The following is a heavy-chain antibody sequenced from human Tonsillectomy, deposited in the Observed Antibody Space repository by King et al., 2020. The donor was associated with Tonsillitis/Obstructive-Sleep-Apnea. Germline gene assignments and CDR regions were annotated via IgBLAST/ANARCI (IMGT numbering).Heavy chain of an antibody. D-gene: IGHD3-22*01. J-gene: IGHJ4*02. CDR3: ARGMYYYDSSGYYPIHFDY. Sequence: QLVQSGAEVKKPGASVKVSCKASGYTFTSYYMHWVRQAPGQGLEWMGIINPSGGSTSYAQKFQGRVTMTRDTSTSTVYMELSSLRSEDTAVYYCARGMYYYDSSGYYPIHFDYWGQGTLVTGSS. CDR2: INPSGGST. CDR1: GYTFTSYY. V-gene: IGHV1-46*01.